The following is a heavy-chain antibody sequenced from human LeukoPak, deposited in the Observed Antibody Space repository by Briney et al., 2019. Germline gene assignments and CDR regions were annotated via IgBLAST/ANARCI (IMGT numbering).Heavy chain of an antibody. Sequence: ASVKVSCKASGYTVTGYYMHWVRQAPGQGLEWMGWINPNSGGTKYAQKFQGRVTMTRDTSITTVYMELSSLRSDDTAVYYCARDYYGSRSYYQLGYWGQGTLVTVSS. CDR3: ARDYYGSRSYYQLGY. V-gene: IGHV1-2*02. D-gene: IGHD3-10*01. CDR1: GYTVTGYY. J-gene: IGHJ4*02. CDR2: INPNSGGT.